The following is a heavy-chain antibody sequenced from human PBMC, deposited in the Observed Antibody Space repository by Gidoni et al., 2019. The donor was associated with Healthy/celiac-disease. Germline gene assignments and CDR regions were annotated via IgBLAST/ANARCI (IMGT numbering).Heavy chain of an antibody. CDR1: GGSIRNHY. Sequence: QVQLQESGPGLVKPSETLALTCTVSGGSIRNHYCAWVRQSAGKGLEWIGRINTSGSSTYNPSLQSRVTMSLDTSKSQFSLRLTSVTAADTAVYFCAAYPSLYDRSGYYVAWGQGTLVTVSS. D-gene: IGHD3-22*01. CDR2: INTSGSS. CDR3: AAYPSLYDRSGYYVA. J-gene: IGHJ5*02. V-gene: IGHV4-4*07.